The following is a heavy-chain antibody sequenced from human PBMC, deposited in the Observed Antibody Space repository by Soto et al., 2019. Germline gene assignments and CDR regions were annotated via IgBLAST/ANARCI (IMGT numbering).Heavy chain of an antibody. V-gene: IGHV2-70*01. Sequence: SGPTLVNPTQTLTLTCTFSGFSLSTSGMCVSWIRQPPGKALEWLALIDWDDDKYYSTSLKTRLTISKDTSKNQVVLTMTNMDPVDTATYYCARISFPRGDSSSSGGWFDPWGQGTLVTVSS. D-gene: IGHD6-6*01. J-gene: IGHJ5*02. CDR2: IDWDDDK. CDR1: GFSLSTSGMC. CDR3: ARISFPRGDSSSSGGWFDP.